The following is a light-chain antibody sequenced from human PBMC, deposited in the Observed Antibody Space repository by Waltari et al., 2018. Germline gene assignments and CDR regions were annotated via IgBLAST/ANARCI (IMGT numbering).Light chain of an antibody. J-gene: IGLJ3*02. Sequence: QSALTQPASVSGSPGQSITLSCTGTSRDVGVYNYVSWFPPHPDKAPSLLIFDVTNRPSGVSNRFSGSKSGNTASLTISGLQAEDEADYYCSSYTSRATWVFGGGTRLAVL. CDR1: SRDVGVYNY. CDR3: SSYTSRATWV. V-gene: IGLV2-14*03. CDR2: DVT.